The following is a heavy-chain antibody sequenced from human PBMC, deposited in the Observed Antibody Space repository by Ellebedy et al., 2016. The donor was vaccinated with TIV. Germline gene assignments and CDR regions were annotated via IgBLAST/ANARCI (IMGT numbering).Heavy chain of an antibody. CDR1: GFTFSSYA. J-gene: IGHJ6*02. D-gene: IGHD3-10*01. V-gene: IGHV3-30*04. Sequence: GESLKISCAASGFTFSSYAMHWVRQAPGKGLEWVAVISYDGSNKYYADSVKGRFTISRDNSKNTLYLQMNSLRAEDTAVYYCARDQDYYGSGSYFFYYYYYGMDVWGQGTTVTVSS. CDR2: ISYDGSNK. CDR3: ARDQDYYGSGSYFFYYYYYGMDV.